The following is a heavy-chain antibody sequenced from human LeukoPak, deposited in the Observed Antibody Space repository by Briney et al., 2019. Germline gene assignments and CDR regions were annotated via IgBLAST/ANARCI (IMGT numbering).Heavy chain of an antibody. Sequence: GGSLRLSCAASGFTFSSYAMSWVRQAPGKGLEWVSAISGSGGSTYYADSVKGRFTISRDNSKNTLYLQMNSLRAEDTAVYYCAKVGYYDILTGYYHPDYWGQGTLVTVSS. D-gene: IGHD3-9*01. CDR3: AKVGYYDILTGYYHPDY. CDR2: ISGSGGST. CDR1: GFTFSSYA. V-gene: IGHV3-23*01. J-gene: IGHJ4*02.